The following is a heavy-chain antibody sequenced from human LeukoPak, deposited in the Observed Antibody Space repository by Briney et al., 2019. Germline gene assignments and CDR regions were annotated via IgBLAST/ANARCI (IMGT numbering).Heavy chain of an antibody. J-gene: IGHJ4*02. Sequence: PGGSLRLSCAASGFTFSNHYMSWVRQAPGMGLEWVSGISGSGAGTYYADSVRGRFTISRDNSKNTLYLQMNSLRAEDTAVYYCSNLYSSNYWGQGTLVTVSS. V-gene: IGHV3-23*01. CDR1: GFTFSNHY. D-gene: IGHD6-13*01. CDR3: SNLYSSNY. CDR2: ISGSGAGT.